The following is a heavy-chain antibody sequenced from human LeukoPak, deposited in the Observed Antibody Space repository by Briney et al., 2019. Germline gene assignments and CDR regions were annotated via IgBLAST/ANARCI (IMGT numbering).Heavy chain of an antibody. CDR2: IRNDGSNA. J-gene: IGHJ4*02. CDR1: GFTFSSYA. CDR3: AKDPFWSGYYTENYFDY. Sequence: PGGSLRLSCAASGFTFSSYAMSWVRQAPGKGLEWVAFIRNDGSNAYYADSVKGRFTISRDNSKNTLYLQMNSLRAEDTAVYYCAKDPFWSGYYTENYFDYWGQGTLVAVSS. D-gene: IGHD3-3*01. V-gene: IGHV3-30*02.